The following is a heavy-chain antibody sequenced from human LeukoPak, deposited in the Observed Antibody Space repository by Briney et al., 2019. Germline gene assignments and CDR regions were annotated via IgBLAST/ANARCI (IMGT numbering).Heavy chain of an antibody. J-gene: IGHJ4*02. Sequence: SETLPLTCTVSGGSISSGSYYWSWIRQPAGKGLEWIGRIYTSGSTNYNPSLMSRVTISVDTSKNQFSLKLSSVTAADTAVYYCARGGGYYYFDYWGQGTLVTVSS. CDR1: GGSISSGSYY. V-gene: IGHV4-61*02. CDR2: IYTSGST. D-gene: IGHD2-21*01. CDR3: ARGGGYYYFDY.